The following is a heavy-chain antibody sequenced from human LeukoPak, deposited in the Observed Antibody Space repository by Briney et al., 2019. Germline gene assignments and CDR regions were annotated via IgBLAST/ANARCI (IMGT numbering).Heavy chain of an antibody. CDR2: IIPILNIT. D-gene: IGHD2-2*01. J-gene: IGHJ6*02. CDR3: AKDGVVVVATSAYYYYYGMDV. V-gene: IGHV1-69*02. CDR1: GGTFSSYT. Sequence: GASVKVSCKASGGTFSSYTISWVRQAPGQGLEWMGRIIPILNITDYAQNFQGRVTLTADKSTSTAYMELSTLRSEDTAVYHCAKDGVVVVATSAYYYYYGMDVWGQGTTVTVSS.